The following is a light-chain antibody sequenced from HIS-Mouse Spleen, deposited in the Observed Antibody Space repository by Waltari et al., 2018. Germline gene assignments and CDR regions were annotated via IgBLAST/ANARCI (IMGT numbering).Light chain of an antibody. V-gene: IGLV3-21*03. CDR3: QVWDSSSDHVV. J-gene: IGLJ2*01. CDR1: NIGSKS. CDR2: DDS. Sequence: SYVLTQPPSVSVAPGKTARITCRGNNIGSKSVHLYQQKPGQAPVLVVYDDSDRPSGIPERFSGSNSGNTATLTISRVEAGDEADYYCQVWDSSSDHVVFGGGTKLTVL.